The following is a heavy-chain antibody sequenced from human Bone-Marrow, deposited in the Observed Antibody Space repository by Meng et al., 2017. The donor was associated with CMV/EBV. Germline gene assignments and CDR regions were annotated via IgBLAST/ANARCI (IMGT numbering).Heavy chain of an antibody. V-gene: IGHV4-59*01. J-gene: IGHJ4*02. D-gene: IGHD3-3*01. CDR3: ARWGGFLEWLLFDY. Sequence: SETLSLTCTVSGCSISSYYWSWIRQPPGKGLEWIGYIYYSGSTNYNPTLKSRVTISVDTSKKQFSLKQSSVTAPDTAVYYCARWGGFLEWLLFDYWGQGTMVTVSS. CDR1: GCSISSYY. CDR2: IYYSGST.